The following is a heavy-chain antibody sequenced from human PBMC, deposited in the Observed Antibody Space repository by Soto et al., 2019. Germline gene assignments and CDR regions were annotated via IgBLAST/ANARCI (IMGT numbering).Heavy chain of an antibody. CDR2: ISSSGSTI. J-gene: IGHJ3*02. CDR3: ARAINWNPSQAFDI. Sequence: PGGSLRLSCAASGFTFSSYEMNWVRQAPGKGLEWVSYISSSGSTIYYADSVKGRFTISRDNAKNSLYLQMNSLRAEDTAVYYCARAINWNPSQAFDIWGQGTMVTVSS. CDR1: GFTFSSYE. V-gene: IGHV3-48*03. D-gene: IGHD1-1*01.